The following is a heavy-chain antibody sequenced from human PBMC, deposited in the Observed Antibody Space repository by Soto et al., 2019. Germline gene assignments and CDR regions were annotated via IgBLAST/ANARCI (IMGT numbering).Heavy chain of an antibody. D-gene: IGHD1-20*01. CDR1: GFTFSSYS. Sequence: GGSLRLSCAASGFTFSSYSMNWVRQAPGKGLVWVSSISSSSSYIYYADSVKGRFTISRDNAKNSLYLQMNSLRAEDTAVYYCARGENNWNYYYYYGMDVWGQGTTVTVSS. CDR2: ISSSSSYI. J-gene: IGHJ6*02. CDR3: ARGENNWNYYYYYGMDV. V-gene: IGHV3-21*01.